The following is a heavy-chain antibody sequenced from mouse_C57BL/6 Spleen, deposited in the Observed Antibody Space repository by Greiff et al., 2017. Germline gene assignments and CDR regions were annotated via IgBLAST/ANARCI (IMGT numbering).Heavy chain of an antibody. CDR2: IDPANGNT. D-gene: IGHD2-4*01. J-gene: IGHJ4*01. CDR3: ARGGYYEYDGDYYAMDY. V-gene: IGHV14-3*01. Sequence: EVQLQQSVAELVRPGASVKLSCTASGFNIKNTYMHWVKQRPEQGLEWIGRIDPANGNTKYAQKFQGKATITADTSSNTAYLQLSSLTSEDTAIYYWARGGYYEYDGDYYAMDYWGQGTSVTVSS. CDR1: GFNIKNTY.